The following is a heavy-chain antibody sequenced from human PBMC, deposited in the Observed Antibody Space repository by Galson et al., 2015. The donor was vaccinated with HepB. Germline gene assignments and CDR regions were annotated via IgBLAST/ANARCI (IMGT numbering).Heavy chain of an antibody. CDR1: GFTFSSYG. D-gene: IGHD1-26*01. Sequence: SLRLSCAASGFTFSSYGMHWVRQAPGKGLVWVSAISGSGGSTYYADSVKGRFTISRDNSKNTLYLQMNSLRAEDTAVYYCAKPIGSYYWSYAFDIWGQGTMVTVSS. V-gene: IGHV3-23*01. CDR3: AKPIGSYYWSYAFDI. CDR2: ISGSGGST. J-gene: IGHJ3*02.